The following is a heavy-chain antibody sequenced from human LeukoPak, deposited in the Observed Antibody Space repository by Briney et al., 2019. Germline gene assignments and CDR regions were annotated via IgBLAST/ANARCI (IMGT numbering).Heavy chain of an antibody. D-gene: IGHD5-18*01. CDR3: ARGFVETAVVSLPFDY. CDR1: GGSLTNSY. CDR2: INHSGST. J-gene: IGHJ4*02. Sequence: SETLSLTCGVYGGSLTNSYWSWIRQTPGEGLEWIGEINHSGSTTYNPSLKSRVTISVDTSKNQFSLKLVSVTAADTAMYYCARGFVETAVVSLPFDYWGQGTLVTVSS. V-gene: IGHV4-34*01.